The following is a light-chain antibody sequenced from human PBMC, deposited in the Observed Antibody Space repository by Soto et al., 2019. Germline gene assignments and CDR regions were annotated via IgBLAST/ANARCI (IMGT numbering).Light chain of an antibody. CDR1: QSVSNS. J-gene: IGKJ5*01. CDR3: QQYTNWPLI. V-gene: IGKV3-15*01. Sequence: DIVMTQTPLSLSVTPGQPASISCRASQSVSNSLAWYQQKPGQPPRLLIYGASTRATGIPARFSGSGSGTEFTLTISSLQSADFAVYYCQQYTNWPLIFGQGTRLEIK. CDR2: GAS.